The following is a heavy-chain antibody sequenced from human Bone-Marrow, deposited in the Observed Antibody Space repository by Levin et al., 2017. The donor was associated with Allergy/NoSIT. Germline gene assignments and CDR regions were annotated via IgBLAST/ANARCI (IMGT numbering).Heavy chain of an antibody. D-gene: IGHD1-26*01. Sequence: GESLKISCKASGYTFTSSDINWVRQAPGQGLEWMGWMNPNSGNTGYAREFQGRVTMTRSTSTNTAYMELSSLRSEDTAVYYCARSGGRGSLHSWGQGTLVTVSS. CDR2: MNPNSGNT. V-gene: IGHV1-8*01. CDR3: ARSGGRGSLHS. CDR1: GYTFTSSD. J-gene: IGHJ5*02.